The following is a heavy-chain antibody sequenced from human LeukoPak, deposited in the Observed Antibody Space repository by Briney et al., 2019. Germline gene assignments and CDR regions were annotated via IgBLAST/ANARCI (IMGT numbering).Heavy chain of an antibody. Sequence: PGGSLRLSCAASGFSLSNYGLHWVRQGPRKGVEWVAVINFDGSIKYYADSVKGRLTISKDSSKNTLYLQMNSLRADDTAMYYCARWGGTRQYYFDYWGQGTLATVSS. CDR2: INFDGSIK. D-gene: IGHD3-16*01. V-gene: IGHV3-33*01. J-gene: IGHJ4*02. CDR3: ARWGGTRQYYFDY. CDR1: GFSLSNYG.